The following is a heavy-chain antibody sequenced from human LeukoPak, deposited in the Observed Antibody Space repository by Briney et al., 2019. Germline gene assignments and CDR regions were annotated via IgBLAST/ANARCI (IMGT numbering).Heavy chain of an antibody. J-gene: IGHJ6*03. CDR1: GYTFTGYY. Sequence: GASVKVSCKASGYTFTGYYMHWVRQAPGQGLEWMGWINPNSGGTNYAQKFQSRVTMTRDTSISTAYMELSRLRSDDTAVYYCAREVVVVPAAMWNYYYYYMDVWGKGTTATVSS. V-gene: IGHV1-2*02. CDR2: INPNSGGT. CDR3: AREVVVVPAAMWNYYYYYMDV. D-gene: IGHD2-2*01.